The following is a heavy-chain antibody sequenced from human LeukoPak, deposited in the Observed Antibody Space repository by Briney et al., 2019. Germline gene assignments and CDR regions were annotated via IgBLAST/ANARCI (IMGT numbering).Heavy chain of an antibody. D-gene: IGHD3-10*01. CDR2: ISSSSSTI. CDR1: GFTFSSYS. CDR3: ARNLMVRGVIITAFDY. V-gene: IGHV3-48*01. Sequence: PGGSLRLSCAASGFTFSSYSMNWVRQAPGKGLEWVSYISSSSSTIYYADSVKGRFTISRDNSKNTLYLQMNSLRAEDTAVYYCARNLMVRGVIITAFDYWGQGTLVTVSS. J-gene: IGHJ4*02.